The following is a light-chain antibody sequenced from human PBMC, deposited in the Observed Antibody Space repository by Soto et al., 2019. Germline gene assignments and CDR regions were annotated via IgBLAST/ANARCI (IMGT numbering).Light chain of an antibody. Sequence: DIQMTQSASTLSASLGDRVTITCRASQSISSWLAWYQHKPGKAPKLLIYDASSLKSGVPSRFSGSASGTESTLTISSLKPDDFATYYCQRYNAYWAFGPGTKVDIK. J-gene: IGKJ1*01. CDR3: QRYNAYWA. CDR2: DAS. CDR1: QSISSW. V-gene: IGKV1-5*01.